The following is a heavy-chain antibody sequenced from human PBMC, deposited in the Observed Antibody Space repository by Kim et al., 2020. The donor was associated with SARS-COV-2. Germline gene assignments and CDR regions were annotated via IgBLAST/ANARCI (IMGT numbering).Heavy chain of an antibody. Sequence: SETLSLTCAVYGGSFSGYYWSWIRQPPGKGLEWIGEINESGRTNFNPSLQSRVTLSVDTSKNQFSLRLKSLTAADSAVYYCAGELGRHISLFEIVRSYGYFDSWGPGTVSPSPQ. CDR2: INESGRT. D-gene: IGHD3-10*01. CDR1: GGSFSGYY. CDR3: AGELGRHISLFEIVRSYGYFDS. J-gene: IGHJ4*02. V-gene: IGHV4-34*01.